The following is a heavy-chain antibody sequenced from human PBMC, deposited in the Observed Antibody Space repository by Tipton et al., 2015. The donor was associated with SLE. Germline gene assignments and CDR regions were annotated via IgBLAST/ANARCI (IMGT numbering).Heavy chain of an antibody. CDR1: GASSSGQS. CDR3: ARERRITSTGRSLYFDN. J-gene: IGHJ4*02. D-gene: IGHD1-1*01. V-gene: IGHV4-59*11. CDR2: VYNSGNT. Sequence: TLSLTCTVSGASSSGQSYTWSRQSPGKGLEWIGYVYNSGNTNYNPSLKSRVAISIDRSHNHFSLKLTSVTAADTATYYCARERRITSTGRSLYFDNWGQGTLVTVS.